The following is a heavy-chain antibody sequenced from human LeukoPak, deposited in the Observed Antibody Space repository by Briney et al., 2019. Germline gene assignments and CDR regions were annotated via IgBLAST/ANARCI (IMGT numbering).Heavy chain of an antibody. D-gene: IGHD6-13*01. J-gene: IGHJ3*02. CDR3: ARGAWSSSWSGDDAFDI. CDR2: TYYRSKWYN. CDR1: GDSVSSNSAT. Sequence: SQTLSLTCAISGDSVSSNSATWNWIRQSPSRGLEWLGRTYYRSKWYNDYAVSVKSRITINPDTSKNQFSLQLNSVTPEDTAVYYCARGAWSSSWSGDDAFDIWGQGTMVTVSS. V-gene: IGHV6-1*01.